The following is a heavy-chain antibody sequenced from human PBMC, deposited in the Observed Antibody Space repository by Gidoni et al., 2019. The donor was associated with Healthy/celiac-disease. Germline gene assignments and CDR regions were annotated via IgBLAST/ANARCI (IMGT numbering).Heavy chain of an antibody. V-gene: IGHV3-23*01. D-gene: IGHD2-15*01. Sequence: EVQLLESGGCLVQPGGSLRLSCPASGFTFTCYAMSWVRQAPGTGLAWVTAISGSGGSTCYADAVKGRFTISRDNSKNTLYLQKNSLRAEDTAVYYCAKDENVVVVAATPNWYFDLWGRGTLVTVSS. CDR2: ISGSGGST. CDR3: AKDENVVVVAATPNWYFDL. J-gene: IGHJ2*01. CDR1: GFTFTCYA.